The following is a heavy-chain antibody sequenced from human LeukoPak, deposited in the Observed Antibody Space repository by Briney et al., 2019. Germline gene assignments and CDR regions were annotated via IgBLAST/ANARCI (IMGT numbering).Heavy chain of an antibody. CDR3: ARNLGSTIWYLDS. D-gene: IGHD1-26*01. V-gene: IGHV4-4*02. J-gene: IGHJ4*02. CDR2: IYHSGST. Sequence: SETLSLTCTVSGSSISSTNWWSWVRQSPGKGLEWIGEIYHSGSTKYNPSLKSRVTMSVDKSKNQFSLKLSSVTAADTAVYFCARNLGSTIWYLDSWGQGSLVTVSS. CDR1: GSSISSTNW.